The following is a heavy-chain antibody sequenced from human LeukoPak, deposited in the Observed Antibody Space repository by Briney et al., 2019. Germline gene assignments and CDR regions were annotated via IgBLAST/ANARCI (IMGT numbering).Heavy chain of an antibody. D-gene: IGHD1-26*01. CDR1: GGSFSGYY. J-gene: IGHJ4*02. Sequence: PSETLSLTCAVYGGSFSGYYWSWIRQPPGKGLEWIGEINHSGSTNYNPSLKSRVTISVDTSKNQFSLKLSSVTAADTAVYYCARTGELLTYYFDYWGQGTLVTVSS. CDR2: INHSGST. V-gene: IGHV4-34*01. CDR3: ARTGELLTYYFDY.